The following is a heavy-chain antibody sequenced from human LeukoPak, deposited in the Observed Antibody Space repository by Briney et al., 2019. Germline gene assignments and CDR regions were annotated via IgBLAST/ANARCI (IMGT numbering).Heavy chain of an antibody. CDR2: IYYSGST. CDR3: ARERFKQRPLPGGLNYYYYMDV. Sequence: SETLSLTCTVSGGSISSYYWSWIRQPPGKGLEWIGYIYYSGSTNYNPSLKSRVTISVDTSKNQFSLKLSSVTAADTAVYYCARERFKQRPLPGGLNYYYYMDVWGKGTTVTVSS. V-gene: IGHV4-59*01. J-gene: IGHJ6*03. CDR1: GGSISSYY. D-gene: IGHD6-25*01.